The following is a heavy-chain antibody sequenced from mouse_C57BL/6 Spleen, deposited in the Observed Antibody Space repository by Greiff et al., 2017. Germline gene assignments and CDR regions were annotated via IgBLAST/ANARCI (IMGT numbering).Heavy chain of an antibody. D-gene: IGHD1-1*01. J-gene: IGHJ4*01. V-gene: IGHV5-4*01. CDR1: GFTFSSYA. CDR3: AREGELRAMDY. CDR2: ISDGGSYT. Sequence: EVKVVESGGGLVKPGGSLKLSCAASGFTFSSYAMSWVRQTPEKRLEWVATISDGGSYTYYPDNVKGRFTISRDNAKNNLYLQMSHLKSEDTAMYYCAREGELRAMDYWGQGTSVTVAS.